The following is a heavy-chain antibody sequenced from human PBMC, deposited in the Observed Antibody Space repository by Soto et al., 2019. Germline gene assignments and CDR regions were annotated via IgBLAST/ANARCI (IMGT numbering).Heavy chain of an antibody. V-gene: IGHV4-61*01. CDR1: GGFVNSDTHS. CDR3: ARFVRSCSATTCPTRADV. D-gene: IGHD2-2*01. CDR2: IYSGGST. J-gene: IGHJ6*02. Sequence: PSETLSLTCTVSGGFVNSDTHSWSWIRQTPGKRLEWIGFIYSGGSTKNPSLRSRVTMSVDTSKNQFSLKLRSVIVADTAVYHCARFVRSCSATTCPTRADVWGQGITVTVSS.